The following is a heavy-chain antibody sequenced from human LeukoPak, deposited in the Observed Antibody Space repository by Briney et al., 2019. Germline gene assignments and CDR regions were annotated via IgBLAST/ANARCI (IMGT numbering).Heavy chain of an antibody. CDR1: GYTFTMYQ. V-gene: IGHV1-46*01. J-gene: IGHJ6*03. CDR3: AREQRGGLSGNLGGLFASYYTYYYMDV. Sequence: ASVKVSCKASGYTFTMYQIHWVRQAPGQGLEWMGMINPSDGATTYAQRFQGRVTLIRDMSTTTVYMDLHSLRFEDTAVYSCAREQRGGLSGNLGGLFASYYTYYYMDVWGRGTTVTVSS. CDR2: INPSDGAT. D-gene: IGHD1-26*01.